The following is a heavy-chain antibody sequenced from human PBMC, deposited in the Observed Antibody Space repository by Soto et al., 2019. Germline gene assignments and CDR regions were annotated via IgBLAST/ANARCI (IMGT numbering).Heavy chain of an antibody. D-gene: IGHD5-12*01. V-gene: IGHV4-31*03. Sequence: VQLQESGPGLVKPSQTLSLICTVSGASINSGNYNWTWIRQHTGRGLEWMGCIDYSGSAYYNPSLKSGVAISVDTSKDQFSLNLTSVTAADTAVYYCARGIVASIFGGFDPWGQGTLVTVSS. J-gene: IGHJ5*02. CDR1: GASINSGNYN. CDR2: IDYSGSA. CDR3: ARGIVASIFGGFDP.